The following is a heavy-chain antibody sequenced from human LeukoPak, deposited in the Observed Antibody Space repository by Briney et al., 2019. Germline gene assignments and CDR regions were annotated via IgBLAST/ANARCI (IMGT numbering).Heavy chain of an antibody. CDR3: ARDPHLYSSSSADAFDI. CDR1: GGTFSSYA. J-gene: IGHJ3*02. Sequence: ASVKVSCKASGGTFSSYAISWVRQAPGQGLEWMGGIIPIFGTANYAQRFQGRVTITADESTSTAYMELSSLRSEDTAVYYCARDPHLYSSSSADAFDIWGQGTMVTVSS. V-gene: IGHV1-69*13. CDR2: IIPIFGTA. D-gene: IGHD6-6*01.